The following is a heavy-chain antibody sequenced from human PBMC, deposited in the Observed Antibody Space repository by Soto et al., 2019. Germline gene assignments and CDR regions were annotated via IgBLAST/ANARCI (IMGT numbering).Heavy chain of an antibody. D-gene: IGHD2-15*01. J-gene: IGHJ6*02. CDR1: GYSFTSYW. CDR3: AKALGYCSGGSCYYYYGMDV. V-gene: IGHV5-10-1*01. CDR2: IDPSDSYT. Sequence: GDSLKISFKGSGYSFTSYWISWVRQMPGRGLEWMGRIDPSDSYTNYSPSFQGHVTISADKSISTAYLQWSSLKASDTAMYYCAKALGYCSGGSCYYYYGMDVWGQGTTVTVSS.